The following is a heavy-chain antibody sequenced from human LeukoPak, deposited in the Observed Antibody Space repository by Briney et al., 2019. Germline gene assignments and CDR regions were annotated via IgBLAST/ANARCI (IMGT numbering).Heavy chain of an antibody. CDR3: ARVAREIDY. V-gene: IGHV4-39*07. CDR2: IYYSRST. Sequence: SETLSLTCTASGCSISSSSYYWGWIRQPPGKGLEWIGSIYYSRSTYYNPSLKSRVTISVDTSKNQFSMTLSSVTAADTAVYYCARVAREIDYWGEGTLVTVSS. J-gene: IGHJ4*02. D-gene: IGHD2-15*01. CDR1: GCSISSSSYY.